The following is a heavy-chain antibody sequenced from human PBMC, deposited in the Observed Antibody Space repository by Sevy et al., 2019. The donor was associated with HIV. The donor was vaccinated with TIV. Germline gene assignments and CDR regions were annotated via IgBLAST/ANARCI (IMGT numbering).Heavy chain of an antibody. CDR2: ISSSSSYI. D-gene: IGHD3-3*01. V-gene: IGHV3-21*01. CDR3: ARDQPTPYYDFWSGYGSYYYYGMDV. J-gene: IGHJ6*02. CDR1: GFTFSSYS. Sequence: GGYLRLSCAASGFTFSSYSMNWVRQAPGKGLEWVSSISSSSSYIYYADSVKGRFTISRDNAKNSLYLQMNSLRAEDTAVYYCARDQPTPYYDFWSGYGSYYYYGMDVWGQGTTVTVSS.